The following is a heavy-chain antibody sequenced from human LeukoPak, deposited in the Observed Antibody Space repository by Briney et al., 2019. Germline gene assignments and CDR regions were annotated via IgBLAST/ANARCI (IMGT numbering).Heavy chain of an antibody. Sequence: SETLSLTCAVYGGSFSGYYWSWIRQPPGKGLEWIGEINHSGSTNYNPSLKSRVTISVDTSKNQFSLKLSSVTAADTAVYYCARCRRITMVRGPLGYWGQGTLVTVSS. CDR3: ARCRRITMVRGPLGY. CDR2: INHSGST. D-gene: IGHD3-10*01. CDR1: GGSFSGYY. V-gene: IGHV4-34*01. J-gene: IGHJ4*02.